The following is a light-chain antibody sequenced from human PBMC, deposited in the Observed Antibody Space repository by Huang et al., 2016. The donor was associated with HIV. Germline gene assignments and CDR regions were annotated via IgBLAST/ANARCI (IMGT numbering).Light chain of an antibody. CDR1: QTVLDSSNNKNY. CDR3: HQYYDTPYS. J-gene: IGKJ2*01. V-gene: IGKV4-1*01. CDR2: WAS. Sequence: DIVMSHSPDSLAVSLGERATLHCKSSQTVLDSSNNKNYLAWYQHNPGQPPKLLVYWASARESGVPDRCSGSGSGTDFTLTISSLQAEDVAFYYCHQYYDTPYSFGQGTKLEIK.